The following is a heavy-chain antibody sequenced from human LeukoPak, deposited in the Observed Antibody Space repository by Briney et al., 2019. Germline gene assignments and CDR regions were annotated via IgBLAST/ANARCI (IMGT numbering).Heavy chain of an antibody. V-gene: IGHV1-24*01. CDR2: FDPEDGET. D-gene: IGHD3-22*01. CDR1: GYTLTELS. Sequence: GASVKVSCKGSGYTLTELSMQWVRQAQGKGREWEGGFDPEDGETIYAQKFQGRVTMTEDTSTDTAYMELSSLRSEDTAVYYCATRTQDNTYYYDSSGYYYFDYWGQGTLVTVSS. J-gene: IGHJ4*02. CDR3: ATRTQDNTYYYDSSGYYYFDY.